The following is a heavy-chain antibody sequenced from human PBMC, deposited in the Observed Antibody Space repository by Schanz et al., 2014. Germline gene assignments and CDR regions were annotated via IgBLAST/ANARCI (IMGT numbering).Heavy chain of an antibody. J-gene: IGHJ6*04. V-gene: IGHV3-33*01. CDR2: IWNNGVTK. CDR1: GFSLNTYG. D-gene: IGHD3-10*01. Sequence: QAQLMESGGGVVQPGTSLILSCSVSGFSLNTYGIHWFRQPAGKGLEWVAVIWNNGVTKYYADSVRGRFTISRDNAKNSLYLQMNSLRAEDTAVYYCARDCDDRRGYGSGYCLGDCMDVWDKGTTVTVSS. CDR3: ARDCDDRRGYGSGYCLGDCMDV.